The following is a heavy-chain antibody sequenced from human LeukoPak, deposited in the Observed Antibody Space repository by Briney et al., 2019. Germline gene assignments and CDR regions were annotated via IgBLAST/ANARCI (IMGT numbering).Heavy chain of an antibody. CDR1: GFTFSSYG. CDR3: AIPPIQNPPGGGSDY. V-gene: IGHV3-30*03. CDR2: ISYDGSNK. J-gene: IGHJ4*02. D-gene: IGHD3-10*01. Sequence: GGSLRLSCAASGFTFSSYGMHWVRQAPGKGLEWVAVISYDGSNKYYADSVKGRFTISRDNSKNTLYLQMNSLRAEDPAVYYPAIPPIQNPPGGGSDYWGQGTLVTVSS.